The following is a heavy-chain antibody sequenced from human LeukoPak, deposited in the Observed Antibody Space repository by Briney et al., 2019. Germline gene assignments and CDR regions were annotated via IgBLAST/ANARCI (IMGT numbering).Heavy chain of an antibody. D-gene: IGHD5-18*01. Sequence: GASVKVSCRSSGYTFTTYGITWVRQAPGQGLEWMGGISTYNGYTNYAQKLQGRVTMTTDTSTTTAYLELRTLSSAHTAMYRCATDRMDTGTYFDYWGQGTLVTVSS. CDR3: ATDRMDTGTYFDY. CDR2: ISTYNGYT. J-gene: IGHJ4*02. V-gene: IGHV1-18*01. CDR1: GYTFTTYG.